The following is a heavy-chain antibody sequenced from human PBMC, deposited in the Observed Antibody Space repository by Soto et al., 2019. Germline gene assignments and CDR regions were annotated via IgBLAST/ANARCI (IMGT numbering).Heavy chain of an antibody. J-gene: IGHJ6*02. CDR1: GGTFSSYA. CDR3: ARDNPRIEYYYYGMDV. Sequence: ASVKVSCKASGGTFSSYAISWVRQAPGQGLEWMGGIIPIFGTANYAQKFQGRVTITADKSTSTAYMELSSLRSEDTAVYYCARDNPRIEYYYYGMDVWGQGTTVTVSS. CDR2: IIPIFGTA. V-gene: IGHV1-69*06.